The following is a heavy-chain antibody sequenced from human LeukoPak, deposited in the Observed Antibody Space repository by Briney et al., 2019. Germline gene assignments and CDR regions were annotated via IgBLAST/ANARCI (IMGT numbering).Heavy chain of an antibody. CDR1: GFTFNSYW. Sequence: PGGSLRLSCAASGFTFNSYWMNWARQAPGKGLEWVASINHNGNVNYYVDSVKGRFTISRDNAKNSLYLQVSNLRAEDTAVYFCARGGGLDVWGQGATVTVSS. CDR3: ARGGGLDV. J-gene: IGHJ6*02. D-gene: IGHD3-16*01. CDR2: INHNGNVN. V-gene: IGHV3-7*03.